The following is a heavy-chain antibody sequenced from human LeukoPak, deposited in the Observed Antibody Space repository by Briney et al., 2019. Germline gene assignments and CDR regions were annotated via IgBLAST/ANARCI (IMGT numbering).Heavy chain of an antibody. Sequence: SGGSLRLSCAASGFTFSNYDMSWVRQAPGKGLEWVSAISAYGGNTFYADSVKGRFTISRDNSKNTLYLQMNSLRAEDTAVYYCARAKDDFCDYWGQGTLVTVSS. CDR3: ARAKDDFCDY. J-gene: IGHJ4*02. V-gene: IGHV3-23*01. CDR2: ISAYGGNT. CDR1: GFTFSNYD. D-gene: IGHD3/OR15-3a*01.